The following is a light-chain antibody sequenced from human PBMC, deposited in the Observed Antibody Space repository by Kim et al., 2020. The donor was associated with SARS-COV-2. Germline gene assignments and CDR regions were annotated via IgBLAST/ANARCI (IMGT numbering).Light chain of an antibody. J-gene: IGKJ4*01. CDR2: ATS. CDR3: LQTYSAPLT. V-gene: IGKV1-39*01. CDR1: RDINMF. Sequence: ASVGDRVSITCRASRDINMFLNWYRQKPGRAPDLLIYATSSLQNGVTTRFSGSGSGTHFTLTINNLQPEDFATYYCLQTYSAPLTFGGGTKVDIK.